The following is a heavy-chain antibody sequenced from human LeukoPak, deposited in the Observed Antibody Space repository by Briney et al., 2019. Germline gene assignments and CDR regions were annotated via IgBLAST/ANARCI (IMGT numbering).Heavy chain of an antibody. J-gene: IGHJ6*02. D-gene: IGHD3-22*01. Sequence: GESLKISCKGSGYSFTSYWIAWVRQMPGTGLEWMGTIYLSDSDTRYSPSFLGQVTISADKSISTAYLQWSSLRASDTAMYYCARLVSSGYYPEYYYYGMDLWGQGTTVTVSS. V-gene: IGHV5-51*01. CDR1: GYSFTSYW. CDR2: IYLSDSDT. CDR3: ARLVSSGYYPEYYYYGMDL.